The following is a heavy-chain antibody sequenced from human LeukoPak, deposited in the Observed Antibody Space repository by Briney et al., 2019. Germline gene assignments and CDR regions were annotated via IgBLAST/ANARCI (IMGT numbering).Heavy chain of an antibody. D-gene: IGHD2-15*01. CDR1: NDSIKDYY. J-gene: IGHJ4*02. CDR3: ARGGWSLGY. CDR2: VSNSGST. V-gene: IGHV4-59*01. Sequence: SETLSLTCTVSNDSIKDYYWNWIRQPPGKGLEWIGFVSNSGSTNYNPSLKIRVTISIDTSKRQFSLKLNSVTAADTAVYYCARGGWSLGYWGQGILVTVSS.